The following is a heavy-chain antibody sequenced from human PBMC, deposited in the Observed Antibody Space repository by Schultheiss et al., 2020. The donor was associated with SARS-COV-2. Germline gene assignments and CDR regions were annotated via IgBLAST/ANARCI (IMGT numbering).Heavy chain of an antibody. CDR1: GYSISSGYY. CDR2: INHSGST. Sequence: SETLSLTCAVSGYSISSGYYWGWIRQPPGKGLEWIGEINHSGSTNYNPSLKSRVTISVDTSKNQFSLKLSSVTAADTAVYYCARAGGEGFGELFYYCGMDVWGQGTTVTVSS. CDR3: ARAGGEGFGELFYYCGMDV. V-gene: IGHV4-38-2*01. J-gene: IGHJ6*02. D-gene: IGHD3-10*01.